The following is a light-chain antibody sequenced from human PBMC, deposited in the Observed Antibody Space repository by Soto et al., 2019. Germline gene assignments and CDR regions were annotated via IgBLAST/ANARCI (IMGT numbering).Light chain of an antibody. Sequence: DIQMTQSPSSLSASVGDRFTITCRASQTISSWLAWYQQKPGKAPKLLIYKASSSESGVPSRFSGSGSGTDFTLTISSLQPEDFATYYCQQSYSTPVTFGQGTRLEIK. V-gene: IGKV1-39*01. CDR1: QTISSW. J-gene: IGKJ5*01. CDR2: KAS. CDR3: QQSYSTPVT.